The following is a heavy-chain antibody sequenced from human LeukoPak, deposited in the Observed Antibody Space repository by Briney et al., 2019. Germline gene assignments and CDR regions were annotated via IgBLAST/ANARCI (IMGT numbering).Heavy chain of an antibody. D-gene: IGHD3-10*01. CDR2: VYSTGTP. V-gene: IGHV4-61*02. CDR3: TRGLQERDIIRGFVF. J-gene: IGHJ4*01. CDR1: GDSISRRSSY. Sequence: PSQTLSLTCSVSGDSISRRSSYWTWIRQPAGGGLEWIGRVYSTGTPNYNPSLKSRLAMSVDTSKNQFSLTLNSVTAADTAVYFCTRGLQERDIIRGFVFWGPGILVTVSS.